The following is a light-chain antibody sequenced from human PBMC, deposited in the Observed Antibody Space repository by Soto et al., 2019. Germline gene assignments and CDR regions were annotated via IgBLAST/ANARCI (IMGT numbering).Light chain of an antibody. J-gene: IGKJ3*01. CDR3: QQYYSTPPVT. CDR1: QSVLYSSNNKNY. Sequence: DIVMTQSPDSLAVSLGERATINCKSSQSVLYSSNNKNYLAWYQQKPGQPPKLLIYRASTRESGVPDRFSGSGPGTDFTLTNSRLQAEDVAVYYCQQYYSTPPVTFGPGTKVDIK. V-gene: IGKV4-1*01. CDR2: RAS.